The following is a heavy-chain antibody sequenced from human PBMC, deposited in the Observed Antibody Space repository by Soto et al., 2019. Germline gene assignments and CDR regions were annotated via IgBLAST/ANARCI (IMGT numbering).Heavy chain of an antibody. D-gene: IGHD3-10*01. V-gene: IGHV4-59*01. CDR3: AREVSSFGSNHFDS. CDR1: GTSIRGYY. J-gene: IGHJ4*02. Sequence: TLTLTCSVSGTSIRGYYWTWIRQPPGKGLEWIGYIYYTGTTKYNPSLKSRATISVDTSKNQFSLRLNSVTAADTAVYYCAREVSSFGSNHFDSWGQGALVTVSS. CDR2: IYYTGTT.